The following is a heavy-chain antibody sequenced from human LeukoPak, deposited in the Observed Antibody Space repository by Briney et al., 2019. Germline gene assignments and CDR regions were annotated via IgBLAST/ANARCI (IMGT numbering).Heavy chain of an antibody. D-gene: IGHD3-22*01. CDR2: IYSGGNT. V-gene: IGHV3-66*01. CDR1: GFTVRSNY. Sequence: PGGSLRLSCAASGFTVRSNYMSWVRQSPGKGLEWVSVIYSGGNTYYADTVKGRVTISRDTSKNTLYLQMNSLRAEDTAVYYCARTSYYYDTSGSYVYYFDYWGQGTLVTVSS. CDR3: ARTSYYYDTSGSYVYYFDY. J-gene: IGHJ4*02.